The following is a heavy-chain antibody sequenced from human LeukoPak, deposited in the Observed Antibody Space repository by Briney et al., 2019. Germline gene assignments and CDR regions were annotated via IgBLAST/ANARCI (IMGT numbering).Heavy chain of an antibody. CDR3: ARKGYDFWSGYYDPIYFDY. J-gene: IGHJ4*02. V-gene: IGHV1-8*01. CDR2: MNPNSGNT. D-gene: IGHD3-3*01. CDR1: GYTFTSCD. Sequence: GASVKVSCKASGYTFTSCDINWVRQATGQGLEWMGWMNPNSGNTGYAQKFQGRVTMTRNTSISTAYMELSSLRSEDTAVYYCARKGYDFWSGYYDPIYFDYWGQGTLVTVSS.